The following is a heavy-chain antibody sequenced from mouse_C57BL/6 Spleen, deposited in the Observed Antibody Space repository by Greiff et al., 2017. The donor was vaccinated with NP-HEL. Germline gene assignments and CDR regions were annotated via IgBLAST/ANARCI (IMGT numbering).Heavy chain of an antibody. CDR2: IYPSDSET. D-gene: IGHD1-1*01. J-gene: IGHJ1*03. V-gene: IGHV1-61*01. CDR1: GYTFTSYW. Sequence: VKLQQPGAELVRPGSSVKLSCKASGYTFTSYWMDWVKQRPGQGLEWIGNIYPSDSETHYNQKFKDKATLTVDKSSSTAYMQLSSLTSEDSAVYYCARGYYYGSSWYFDVWGTGTTVTVSS. CDR3: ARGYYYGSSWYFDV.